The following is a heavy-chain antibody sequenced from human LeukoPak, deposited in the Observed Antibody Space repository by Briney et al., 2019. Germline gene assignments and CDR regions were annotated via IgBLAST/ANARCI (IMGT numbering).Heavy chain of an antibody. CDR3: ARQAGGYSSGWYQFHFDY. D-gene: IGHD6-19*01. CDR2: INAYTGNT. J-gene: IGHJ4*02. CDR1: GYTFTNYG. V-gene: IGHV1-18*04. Sequence: ASVKVSCKASGYTFTNYGISWVRQTPGEGLEWMGWINAYTGNTNNAQKFQGRVTMTTDTSTSTAYMELRNLRSDDTAVYYCARQAGGYSSGWYQFHFDYWGQGTLVTVSS.